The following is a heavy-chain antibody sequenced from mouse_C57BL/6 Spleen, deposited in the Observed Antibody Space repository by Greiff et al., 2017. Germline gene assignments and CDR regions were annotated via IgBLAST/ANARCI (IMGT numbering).Heavy chain of an antibody. CDR2: IDPENGDT. CDR1: GFNIKDDY. J-gene: IGHJ2*01. CDR3: TTLDGNFFFDY. Sequence: VQLQQSGAELVRPGASVKLSCTASGFNIKDDYMHWVKQRPEQGLEWIGWIDPENGDTEYASKFQGKATITADTSSNTAYLQLSSLTSEDTAVYYCTTLDGNFFFDYWGQGTTLTVSS. V-gene: IGHV14-4*01. D-gene: IGHD2-1*01.